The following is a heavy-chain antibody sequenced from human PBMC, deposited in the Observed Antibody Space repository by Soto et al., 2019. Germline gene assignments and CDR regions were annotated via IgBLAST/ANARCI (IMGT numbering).Heavy chain of an antibody. V-gene: IGHV4-31*03. D-gene: IGHD4-17*01. CDR1: GGSISSGGYY. CDR2: IYYSGST. J-gene: IGHJ3*02. Sequence: SETLSLTCTVSGGSISSGGYYWSWIRQHPGKGLEWIGYIYYSGSTYYNPSLKSRVTISVDTSKNQFSLKLSSVTAADTAVYYCARDTGDAFDIWGQGTMVTVSS. CDR3: ARDTGDAFDI.